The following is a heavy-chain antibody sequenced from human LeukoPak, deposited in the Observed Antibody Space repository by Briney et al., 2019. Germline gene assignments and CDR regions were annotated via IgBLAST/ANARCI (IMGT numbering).Heavy chain of an antibody. V-gene: IGHV3-7*01. CDR3: AREEYGDHMW. Sequence: GGSLRLSCAASGFTFSRYWMSWVRQAPGQGLEWVANIKQDGSEKYYVDSVKGRFTISRGNAKNSLYLQMNSLRAEDTAVYYCAREEYGDHMWWGQGTLVIVSS. D-gene: IGHD4-17*01. J-gene: IGHJ4*02. CDR1: GFTFSRYW. CDR2: IKQDGSEK.